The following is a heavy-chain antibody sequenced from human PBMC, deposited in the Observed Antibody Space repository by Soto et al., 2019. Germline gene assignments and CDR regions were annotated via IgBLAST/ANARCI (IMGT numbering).Heavy chain of an antibody. V-gene: IGHV3-13*01. CDR2: IGTAGDT. Sequence: GSLRLSCAASGFTFSSYDMHWVRQATGKGLEWVSAIGTAGDTYYPGSVKGRFTISRENAKNSLYLQMNSLRAEDTAVYYCARGTTGITIFGPFPYGMDVWGQGTTVTVSS. J-gene: IGHJ6*02. D-gene: IGHD3-3*01. CDR3: ARGTTGITIFGPFPYGMDV. CDR1: GFTFSSYD.